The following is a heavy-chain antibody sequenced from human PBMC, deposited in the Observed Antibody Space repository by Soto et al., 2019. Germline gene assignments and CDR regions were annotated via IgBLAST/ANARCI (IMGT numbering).Heavy chain of an antibody. J-gene: IGHJ2*01. D-gene: IGHD3-22*01. V-gene: IGHV4-59*01. CDR2: IYYSGST. CDR3: ARGAYYYDSSGYYYVWYFDL. Sequence: QVQLQESGPGLVKPSETLSLTCTVSGGSISSYYWSWIRQPPGKGLEWIGYIYYSGSTNYNPSLKSRVTISVDTSKNQFSLKLSSVTAADTAVYYCARGAYYYDSSGYYYVWYFDLWGRGTLVTVSS. CDR1: GGSISSYY.